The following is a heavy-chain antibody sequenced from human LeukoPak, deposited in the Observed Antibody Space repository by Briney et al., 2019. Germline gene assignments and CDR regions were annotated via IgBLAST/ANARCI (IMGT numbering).Heavy chain of an antibody. D-gene: IGHD6-19*01. J-gene: IGHJ4*02. CDR2: INSDGSST. CDR3: ARAPGLRIAVAGNFDY. V-gene: IGHV3-74*01. Sequence: GGSLRLSCAASGFTFSSYRMHWVRQAPGKGLVWVSRINSDGSSTSYADSVKGRFTISRDNAKNTLYLQMNSLRAEDTAVYYCARAPGLRIAVAGNFDYWGQGTLVTVSS. CDR1: GFTFSSYR.